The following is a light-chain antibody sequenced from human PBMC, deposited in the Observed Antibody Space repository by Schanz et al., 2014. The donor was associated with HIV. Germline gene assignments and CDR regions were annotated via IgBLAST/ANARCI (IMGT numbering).Light chain of an antibody. CDR3: QQYKDNSLHT. Sequence: DIQMTQSPSTLSASVGDRITITCRASQSISEWLAWYQQKPGQAPNLLISEASTLESGVPSRFSGTGSGTEFTLTISGLQPDDFATYYCQQYKDNSLHTFGQGTKVEIK. V-gene: IGKV1-5*03. CDR2: EAS. CDR1: QSISEW. J-gene: IGKJ2*01.